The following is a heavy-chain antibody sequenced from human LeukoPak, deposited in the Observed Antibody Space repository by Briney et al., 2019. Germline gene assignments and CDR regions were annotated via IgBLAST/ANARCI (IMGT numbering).Heavy chain of an antibody. CDR2: TSYDGSNK. D-gene: IGHD3-10*01. V-gene: IGHV3-30*18. Sequence: GGSLRLSCAASGFTFSSYGMHWVRQAPGKGLEWVAVTSYDGSNKYYADSVKGRFTISRDNSKNTLYLQMNSLRAEDTAVYYCAKDRMVRGLNWFDPWGQGTLVTVSS. CDR1: GFTFSSYG. J-gene: IGHJ5*02. CDR3: AKDRMVRGLNWFDP.